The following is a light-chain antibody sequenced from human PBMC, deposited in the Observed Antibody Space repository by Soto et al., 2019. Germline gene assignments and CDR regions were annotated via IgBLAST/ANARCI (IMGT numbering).Light chain of an antibody. CDR2: DNS. Sequence: SSELTQPPSVSVAPGQTATIPCGGNNIGSKTVHWYQQKPGQAPVLVVSDNSDRPSGIPERFSGSKSENTATLTIIRVEAGDEAGYYCQVWDNINDHYVFGAGTKLTVL. J-gene: IGLJ1*01. CDR3: QVWDNINDHYV. V-gene: IGLV3-21*02. CDR1: NIGSKT.